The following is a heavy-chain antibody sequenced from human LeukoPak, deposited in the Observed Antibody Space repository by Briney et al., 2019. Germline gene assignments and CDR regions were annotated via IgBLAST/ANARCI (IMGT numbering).Heavy chain of an antibody. CDR1: GFTFSSYA. D-gene: IGHD6-19*01. CDR2: ISGSGGNT. Sequence: PGGTLRLSCVASGFTFSSYAMNWVRQVPGKGLEWVSSISGSGGNTYYADSVKSRFTISRDNSKNTLYLQMNSLRAEDTAVYYCAKDTFKGIAVVDYWGQGTLVTVSS. J-gene: IGHJ4*02. V-gene: IGHV3-23*01. CDR3: AKDTFKGIAVVDY.